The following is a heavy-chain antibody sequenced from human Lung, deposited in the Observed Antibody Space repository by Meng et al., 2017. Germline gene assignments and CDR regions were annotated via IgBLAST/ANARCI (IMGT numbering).Heavy chain of an antibody. J-gene: IGHJ4*02. Sequence: EVQLGESGGGRVKPGGSRRRSWAASGFTLSDYTMNWVRQAPGKGLEWVSSISSSSKYIDYAGSVKGRFTTSRDNAKNSLYLQMNSLRAEDTAVYYCAREVGGSYHFDYWGQGTLVTVSS. CDR3: AREVGGSYHFDY. CDR2: ISSSSKYI. D-gene: IGHD1-26*01. CDR1: GFTLSDYT. V-gene: IGHV3-21*01.